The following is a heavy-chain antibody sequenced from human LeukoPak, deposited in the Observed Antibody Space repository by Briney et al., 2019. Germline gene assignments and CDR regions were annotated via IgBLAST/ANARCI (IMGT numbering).Heavy chain of an antibody. J-gene: IGHJ4*02. V-gene: IGHV3-9*01. CDR3: AKADYYDSSGYGGFDY. Sequence: GGSLRLSCAASGFTFDDYAMHWVRQAPGKGLEWVSGISWNSGSIGYADSVKGRFTISRDNAKNSLYLQMNSLRAEDTALYYCAKADYYDSSGYGGFDYWGQGTLVTASS. CDR1: GFTFDDYA. CDR2: ISWNSGSI. D-gene: IGHD3-22*01.